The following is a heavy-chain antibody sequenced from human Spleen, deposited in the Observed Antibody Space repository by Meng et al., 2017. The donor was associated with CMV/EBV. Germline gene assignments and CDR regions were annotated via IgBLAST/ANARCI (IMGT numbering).Heavy chain of an antibody. CDR1: GYTFTDYY. V-gene: IGHV1-2*02. CDR3: ARLAAHDYGDSEEDY. CDR2: INPNSGGT. D-gene: IGHD4-17*01. J-gene: IGHJ4*02. Sequence: ASVKVSCKASGYTFTDYYIHWVRQAPGQGLEWMGWINPNSGGTNYAQNFQDRVTMSTDTSISTAYVDLSRLVVDDTAVYYCARLAAHDYGDSEEDYWGQGTLVTVSS.